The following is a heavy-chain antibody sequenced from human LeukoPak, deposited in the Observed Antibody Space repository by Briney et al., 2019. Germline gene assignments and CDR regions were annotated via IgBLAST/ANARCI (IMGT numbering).Heavy chain of an antibody. D-gene: IGHD2-21*02. CDR3: ARGDGYCGGDCYPFFDY. V-gene: IGHV1-18*01. CDR1: GYTFTSYG. CDR2: ISAYNGNT. Sequence: GASVKVSCKASGYTFTSYGISWVRQAPGQGLEWMGWISAYNGNTNYAQKLQGRVTMTTDTSTSTAYMELRSLRSDDTAAYYCARGDGYCGGDCYPFFDYWGQGTLVTVSS. J-gene: IGHJ4*02.